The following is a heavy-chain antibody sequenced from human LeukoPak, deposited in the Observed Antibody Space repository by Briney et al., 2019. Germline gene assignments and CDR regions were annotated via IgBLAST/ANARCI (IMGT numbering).Heavy chain of an antibody. J-gene: IGHJ3*02. CDR2: INPGGST. V-gene: IGHV1-46*01. Sequence: GASVKVSCKASGYTFSSYYMHWVRQAPGQGLEWMGIINPGGSTSNAQKFQGRVTMTRDMSTTTVYMELSSLRSEDTAVYYCARGQWLGHDAFDIWGLGTMVTVSS. CDR3: ARGQWLGHDAFDI. CDR1: GYTFSSYY. D-gene: IGHD6-19*01.